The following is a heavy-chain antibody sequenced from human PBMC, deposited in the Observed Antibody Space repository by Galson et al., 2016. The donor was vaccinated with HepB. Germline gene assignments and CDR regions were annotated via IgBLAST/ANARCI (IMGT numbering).Heavy chain of an antibody. CDR3: AKDLGDVTAAAGY. CDR2: IFWKSGNI. V-gene: IGHV3-9*02. D-gene: IGHD6-13*01. CDR1: FTSNTYG. J-gene: IGHJ4*02. Sequence: SLRLSCAASFTSNTYGMHWVRQVPGKGLEWVSGIFWKSGNIGYADSVRGRFSISRDIAKNSLYLQMNSLRPEDTALYYCAKDLGDVTAAAGYWGQGTLVTVSS.